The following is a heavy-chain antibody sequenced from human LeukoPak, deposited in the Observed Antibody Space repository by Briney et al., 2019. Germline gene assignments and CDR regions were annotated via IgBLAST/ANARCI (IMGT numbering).Heavy chain of an antibody. CDR2: ISYDGSNK. CDR1: GFTFSSYA. D-gene: IGHD6-13*01. Sequence: GSLRLSCAASGFTFSSYAMHWVRQAPGKGLEWVAVISYDGSNKYYADSVKGGFTISRDNSKNTLYLQMNSLRAEDTAVYYCARSAYSSSWTDWFDPWGQGTLVTVSS. CDR3: ARSAYSSSWTDWFDP. V-gene: IGHV3-30*01. J-gene: IGHJ5*02.